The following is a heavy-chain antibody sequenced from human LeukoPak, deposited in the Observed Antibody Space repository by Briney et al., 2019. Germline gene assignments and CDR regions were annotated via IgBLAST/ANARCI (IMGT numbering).Heavy chain of an antibody. CDR1: GFTFSSYA. Sequence: GGSLRLSCAASGFTFSSYAMSWVRQAPGKGLEWVSAISGSGGSTYYADSVKGRFTISRDNSKNMLYLQMNSLRAEDTAVYYCAKRSSDSSGYYSYFDYWGQGTLVTVSS. D-gene: IGHD3-22*01. CDR2: ISGSGGST. J-gene: IGHJ4*02. V-gene: IGHV3-23*01. CDR3: AKRSSDSSGYYSYFDY.